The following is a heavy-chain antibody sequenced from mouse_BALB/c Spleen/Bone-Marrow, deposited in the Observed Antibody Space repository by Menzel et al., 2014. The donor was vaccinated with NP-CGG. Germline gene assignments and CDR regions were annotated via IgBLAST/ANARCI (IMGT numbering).Heavy chain of an antibody. Sequence: LVKTGASVRISCKASGYSFFGYYMHWVKQSHGKSLEWIGYISCYNGATSYNQKFKGKATFTVDTSSSTAYMQLNSLTSEDSAVYYCATGSSYWYFDVWGAGTTVTVSS. CDR2: ISCYNGAT. J-gene: IGHJ1*01. D-gene: IGHD1-1*01. V-gene: IGHV1S34*01. CDR1: GYSFFGYY. CDR3: ATGSSYWYFDV.